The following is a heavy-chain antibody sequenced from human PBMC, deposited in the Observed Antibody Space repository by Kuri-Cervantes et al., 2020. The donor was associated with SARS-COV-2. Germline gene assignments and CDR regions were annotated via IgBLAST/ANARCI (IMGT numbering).Heavy chain of an antibody. J-gene: IGHJ6*02. CDR2: INPNSGGT. CDR3: ARGMVRGLIQSYYYGMDV. CDR1: GYTFSDYY. Sequence: ASVKVSCKASGYTFSDYYMYWVRQAPGQGLEWMGWINPNSGGTNYAQKFQGWVTMTRDTSSTGYMELGRLRPDDTAVYYCARGMVRGLIQSYYYGMDVWGQGTTVTVSS. D-gene: IGHD3-10*01. V-gene: IGHV1-2*04.